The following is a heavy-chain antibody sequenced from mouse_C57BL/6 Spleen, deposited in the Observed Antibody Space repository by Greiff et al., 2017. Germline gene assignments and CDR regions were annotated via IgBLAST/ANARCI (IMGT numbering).Heavy chain of an antibody. CDR3: ARAYSNVYYAMDY. Sequence: QVQLQQSGAELVKPGASVKLSCKASGYTFTSYWMHWVKQRPGQGLEWIGMIHPNSGSTNYNEKFKSKATLTVDKSSSTAYMQLSSLTSEDSAVYYCARAYSNVYYAMDYWGQGTSVTVSS. D-gene: IGHD2-5*01. J-gene: IGHJ4*01. V-gene: IGHV1-64*01. CDR2: IHPNSGST. CDR1: GYTFTSYW.